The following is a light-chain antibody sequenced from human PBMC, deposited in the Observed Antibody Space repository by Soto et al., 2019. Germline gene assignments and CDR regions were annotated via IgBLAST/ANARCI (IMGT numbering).Light chain of an antibody. Sequence: EIVLTQSPGTLSLSPGERATLSCRASQSVSSSYLAWYQQKPGLAPRLLMYGASSKATGIPDRFIGSGSGTDFTLTISRLEPEDFAVYYCQQYGSSTWTFGQGTKVEIK. V-gene: IGKV3-20*01. CDR3: QQYGSSTWT. J-gene: IGKJ1*01. CDR1: QSVSSSY. CDR2: GAS.